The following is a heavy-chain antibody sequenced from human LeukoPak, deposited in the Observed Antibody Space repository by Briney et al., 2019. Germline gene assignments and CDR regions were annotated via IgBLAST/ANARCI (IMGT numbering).Heavy chain of an antibody. CDR2: INPNSGGA. D-gene: IGHD3-9*01. CDR3: ARPGFETGYWNDYYYYYMDV. J-gene: IGHJ6*03. CDR1: GYTFTGYY. V-gene: IGHV1-2*06. Sequence: ASVKVSCKASGYTFTGYYIHWVRQAPGQVLESMGRINPNSGGANYAQKFQGRVTMTRDTSISTAYMELSRLRSDDTAVYYCARPGFETGYWNDYYYYYMDVWGKGTTVTVSS.